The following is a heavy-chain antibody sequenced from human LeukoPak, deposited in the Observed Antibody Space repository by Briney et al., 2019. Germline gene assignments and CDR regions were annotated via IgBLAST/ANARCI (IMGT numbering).Heavy chain of an antibody. V-gene: IGHV3-30*01. CDR1: GFTFSAYA. CDR2: ISYDGSNK. CDR3: ARGQGPIAGAKNPFDI. D-gene: IGHD1-26*01. Sequence: GRSLRLSCAASGFTFSAYAMHWVRQAPGKGLEWVAVISYDGSNKYYADSVKGRFTISGDKSKDTLYLQMNSLRPEDTAVYYCARGQGPIAGAKNPFDIWGQGTMVTVSS. J-gene: IGHJ3*02.